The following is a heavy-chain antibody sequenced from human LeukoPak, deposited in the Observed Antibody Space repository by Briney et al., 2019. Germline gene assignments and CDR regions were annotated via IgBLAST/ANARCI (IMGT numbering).Heavy chain of an antibody. D-gene: IGHD4-17*01. CDR2: ISGSGGST. J-gene: IGHJ4*02. V-gene: IGHV3-23*01. CDR1: GFTFSSYA. CDR3: AKSDDYGDYGLGY. Sequence: GGSLRLSCAASGFTFSSYAMSWVRQAPGKGLEWVLAISGSGGSTYYADSVKGRFTISRDNSKNTLYLQMNSLRAEDTAVYYCAKSDDYGDYGLGYWGQGTLVTASS.